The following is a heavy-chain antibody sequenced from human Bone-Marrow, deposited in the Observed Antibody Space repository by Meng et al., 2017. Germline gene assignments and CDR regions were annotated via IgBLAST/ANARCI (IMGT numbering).Heavy chain of an antibody. CDR3: ARWRSGSYYYYYGMDV. CDR2: FDPEDGET. V-gene: IGHV1-24*01. Sequence: ASVKVSCKVSGYTLTELSMHWVRQAPGKGLEWMGGFDPEDGETIYAQKFQGRVTMTRNTSISTAYMELSSLRSEDTAVYYCARWRSGSYYYYYGMDVWGQGTTVTVSS. J-gene: IGHJ6*02. CDR1: GYTLTELS. D-gene: IGHD3-10*01.